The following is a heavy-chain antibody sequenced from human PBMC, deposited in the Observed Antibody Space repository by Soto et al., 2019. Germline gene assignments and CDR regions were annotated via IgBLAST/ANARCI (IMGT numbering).Heavy chain of an antibody. D-gene: IGHD3-22*01. J-gene: IGHJ5*02. Sequence: ASVKVSCKASGYTFTSYGISWVRQAPGQGLEWMGWISAYNGNTNYAQKLQGRVTMTTDTSTSTAYMELRSLRSDDTAVYYCAGSSSGYLGFDPWGQGSLVPVSA. V-gene: IGHV1-18*01. CDR1: GYTFTSYG. CDR3: AGSSSGYLGFDP. CDR2: ISAYNGNT.